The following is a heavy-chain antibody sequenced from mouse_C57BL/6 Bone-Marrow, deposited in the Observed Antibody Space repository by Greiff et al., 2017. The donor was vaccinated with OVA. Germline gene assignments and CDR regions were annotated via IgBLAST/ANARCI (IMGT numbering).Heavy chain of an antibody. V-gene: IGHV1-74*01. J-gene: IGHJ4*01. Sequence: VQLQQPGAELVKPGASVKVSCKASGYTFTSYWMHWVKQRPGQGLEWIGRIHPSDSDTNYNQKFKGKATLTVDKSSSTAYMQLSSLTSEDSAVYYCAAYYSNYGRGYYAMDYWGQGTSVTVSS. CDR1: GYTFTSYW. CDR2: IHPSDSDT. D-gene: IGHD2-5*01. CDR3: AAYYSNYGRGYYAMDY.